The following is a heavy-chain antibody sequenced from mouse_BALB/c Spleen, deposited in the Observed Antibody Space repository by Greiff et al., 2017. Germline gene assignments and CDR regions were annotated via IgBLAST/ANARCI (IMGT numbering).Heavy chain of an antibody. V-gene: IGHV1S56*01. D-gene: IGHD1-1*01. CDR1: GYTFTSYD. Sequence: QVQLQQPGAELVKPGASVKISCKASGYTFTSYDINWVKQRPGQGLEWIGWIYPGDGSTKFNEKFKGKATLTADKSSSTAYMQLSSLTSENSAVYFCARWAVPYYAMDYWGQGTSVTVSS. CDR2: IYPGDGST. J-gene: IGHJ4*01. CDR3: ARWAVPYYAMDY.